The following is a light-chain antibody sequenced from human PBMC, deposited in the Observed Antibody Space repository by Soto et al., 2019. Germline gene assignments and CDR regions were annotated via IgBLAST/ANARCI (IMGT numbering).Light chain of an antibody. CDR2: GAS. Sequence: DIQVTQSPSSLSASLGDRVSITCRASRDISNYLAWYQQKPGQVPRLLISGASTLNSGVPSRFSGSGSGTDFTLTITSLQPEDIATYFCQKYDTAPLTFGGGTKVEI. V-gene: IGKV1-27*01. CDR3: QKYDTAPLT. CDR1: RDISNY. J-gene: IGKJ4*01.